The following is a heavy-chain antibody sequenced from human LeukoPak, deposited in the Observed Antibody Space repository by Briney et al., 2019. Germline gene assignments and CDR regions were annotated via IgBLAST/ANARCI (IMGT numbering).Heavy chain of an antibody. CDR3: ARGYCSPGSCYYYDY. D-gene: IGHD2-15*01. CDR2: IHYSGST. J-gene: IGHJ4*02. Sequence: SETLSLTCTVSGGSMSNYFWSWIRQPPGKGLEWIGHIHYSGSTNYDPSLKSRVTISVGTSKNQFSLRLSSVTAADTAVYYCARGYCSPGSCYYYDYWGQGTLVTVSS. CDR1: GGSMSNYF. V-gene: IGHV4-59*01.